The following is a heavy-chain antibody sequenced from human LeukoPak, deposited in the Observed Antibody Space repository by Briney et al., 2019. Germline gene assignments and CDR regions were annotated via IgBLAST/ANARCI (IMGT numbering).Heavy chain of an antibody. Sequence: PGRSLRLSCAASGFTFSSYAMHWVRQAPGKGLEWVAVISYDGSNKYYADSVKGRFTISRDNSKNTLYLQMNSLRAEDTAVYYCARDRIAVARFDYWGQGTPVTVSS. D-gene: IGHD6-19*01. CDR3: ARDRIAVARFDY. J-gene: IGHJ4*02. CDR2: ISYDGSNK. CDR1: GFTFSSYA. V-gene: IGHV3-30-3*01.